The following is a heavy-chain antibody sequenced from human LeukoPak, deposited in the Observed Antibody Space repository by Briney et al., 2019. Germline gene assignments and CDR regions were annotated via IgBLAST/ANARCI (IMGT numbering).Heavy chain of an antibody. J-gene: IGHJ3*02. CDR3: ARDTPPLSYDSSGYYSYDAFDI. CDR2: IWYDGSKK. CDR1: GFTFSSYG. V-gene: IGHV3-33*01. Sequence: PGGSLRLSCAASGFTFSSYGMHCVRQAPGKGLEWVAVIWYDGSKKYYADSVKGRFTISRDNSKNTLYPQMNSLRAEDTAVYYCARDTPPLSYDSSGYYSYDAFDIWGQGTMDTVSS. D-gene: IGHD3-22*01.